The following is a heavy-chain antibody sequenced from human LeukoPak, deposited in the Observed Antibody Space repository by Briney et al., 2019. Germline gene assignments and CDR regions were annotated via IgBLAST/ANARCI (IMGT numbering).Heavy chain of an antibody. CDR2: TYSGSKWYN. V-gene: IGHV6-1*01. CDR1: GDSISNNSAA. Sequence: SQTLSLTCAISGDSISNNSAAWNWIRQSPSRGLEWLGRTYSGSKWYNDYAVSVKSRITINPDTSKNQFSLQLNSVTPEDTAVYYCTRQQEGSFDYWGQGILVTVSS. D-gene: IGHD6-13*01. CDR3: TRQQEGSFDY. J-gene: IGHJ4*02.